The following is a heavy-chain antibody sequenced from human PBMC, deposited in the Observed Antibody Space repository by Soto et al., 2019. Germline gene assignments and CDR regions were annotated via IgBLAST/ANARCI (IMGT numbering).Heavy chain of an antibody. CDR1: GGSISSGNYY. Sequence: QVQLQESGPGLVTPSQTLSLTCTVSGGSISSGNYYWSWIRQHPGKGLEWIGYIYYSGSPYYNPSLKSRVTISVDTYKNQFALKLSSVTAADTAVYYCARDSATVTTSTFDYWGQGTLVTVSS. V-gene: IGHV4-31*03. J-gene: IGHJ4*02. CDR2: IYYSGSP. CDR3: ARDSATVTTSTFDY. D-gene: IGHD4-17*01.